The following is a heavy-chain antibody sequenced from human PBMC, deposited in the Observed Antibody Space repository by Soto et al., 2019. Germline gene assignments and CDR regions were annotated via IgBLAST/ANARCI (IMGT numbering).Heavy chain of an antibody. CDR1: GCSISSYY. CDR3: ARGLGYCSTTTCSEDWFDP. V-gene: IGHV4-59*04. CDR2: IYHSGTT. Sequence: SETLSLTCTVSGCSISSYYWSWIRQPPGKGLEWIGYIYHSGTTFYNPSVKSRVSMSVDRSKNQFSLRLTSVTAADTALYYCARGLGYCSTTTCSEDWFDPWGPGTLVTVSS. J-gene: IGHJ5*02. D-gene: IGHD2-2*01.